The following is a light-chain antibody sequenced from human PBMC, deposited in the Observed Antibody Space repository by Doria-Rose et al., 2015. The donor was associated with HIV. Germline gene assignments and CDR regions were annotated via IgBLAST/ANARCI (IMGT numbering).Light chain of an antibody. V-gene: IGKV3-20*01. CDR3: HQYGTSWT. CDR2: DGS. CDR1: QSFSSTY. Sequence: LSPGERATLSCRASQSFSSTYLAWYQQKPGQAPSLLIYDGSTRATGIPDRFSASGSGTDFTLTINRLEPEDFALYCCHQYGTSWTFGQGTKVEI. J-gene: IGKJ1*01.